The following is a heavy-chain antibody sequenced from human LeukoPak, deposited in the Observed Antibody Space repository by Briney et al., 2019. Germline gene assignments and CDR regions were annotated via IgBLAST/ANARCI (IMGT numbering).Heavy chain of an antibody. CDR1: GFTFSSYG. CDR2: IRYDGSNK. V-gene: IGHV3-30*02. Sequence: GGSLRLSCAASGFTFSSYGMHWVRQAPGKGLEWVAFIRYDGSNKYYADSVKGRFTISRDNSKNTLYLQMNSLRAEDTAVYYCAKDSLLHYDILTGYYKGAFDIWGQGTMVTVSS. CDR3: AKDSLLHYDILTGYYKGAFDI. D-gene: IGHD3-9*01. J-gene: IGHJ3*02.